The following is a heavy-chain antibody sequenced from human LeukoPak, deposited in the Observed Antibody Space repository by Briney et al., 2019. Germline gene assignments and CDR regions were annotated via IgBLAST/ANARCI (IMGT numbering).Heavy chain of an antibody. CDR2: ISGSCGST. CDR3: AKDPVHIVATS. V-gene: IGHV3-23*01. CDR1: GFTFSSYA. J-gene: IGHJ5*02. D-gene: IGHD5-12*01. Sequence: GESLRLSCAASGFTFSSYAMSWVRQAPGKGLEWVSAISGSCGSTYYADSVKGRFTISRDNSKNTLYLQMNSLRAEDTAVYYCAKDPVHIVATSWGQGTLATAST.